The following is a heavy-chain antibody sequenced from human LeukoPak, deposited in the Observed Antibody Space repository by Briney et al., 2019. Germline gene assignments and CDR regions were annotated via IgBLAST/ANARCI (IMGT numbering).Heavy chain of an antibody. V-gene: IGHV3-11*04. CDR2: ISDSGATI. CDR3: ARLCSDSSSWLPYYYYYMDV. D-gene: IGHD6-13*01. J-gene: IGHJ6*03. CDR1: GFTFSDYY. Sequence: GGSLRLSCAASGFTFSDYYMTWIRQAPGKGLECISSISDSGATINYADSLKGRFTISRDNSKNSLHLQLTSLTVDDTAVYYCARLCSDSSSWLPYYYYYMDVWGKGTTVTISS.